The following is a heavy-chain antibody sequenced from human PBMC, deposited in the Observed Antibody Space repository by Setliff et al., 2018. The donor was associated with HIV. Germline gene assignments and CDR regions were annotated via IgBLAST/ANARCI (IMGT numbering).Heavy chain of an antibody. CDR1: GFIFSTFP. D-gene: IGHD7-27*01. J-gene: IGHJ4*02. CDR3: ARDLNWGFDY. CDR2: MSGDADSQ. V-gene: IGHV3-30*07. Sequence: PGGSLRLSCAASGFIFSTFPMHWVRQAPGKGLEWVAVMSGDADSQYYADSVRGRFTISRDNTKNTLFLHMKSLRAEDMAVYYCARDLNWGFDYRGQGTLVTVSS.